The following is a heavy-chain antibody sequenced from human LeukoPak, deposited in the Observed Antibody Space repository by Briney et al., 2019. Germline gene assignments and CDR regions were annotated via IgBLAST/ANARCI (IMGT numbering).Heavy chain of an antibody. J-gene: IGHJ4*02. Sequence: GSLRLSCAASGFSTSWMSWVRRASGRGLEWVANINRDGSEAYYVDSVKGRFTISRDNAKNSLYLQMNSLRADDTAVYYCARDDGFRGVDFWGQGTLVSVSS. CDR1: GFSTSW. CDR3: ARDDGFRGVDF. V-gene: IGHV3-7*01. CDR2: INRDGSEA. D-gene: IGHD4-17*01.